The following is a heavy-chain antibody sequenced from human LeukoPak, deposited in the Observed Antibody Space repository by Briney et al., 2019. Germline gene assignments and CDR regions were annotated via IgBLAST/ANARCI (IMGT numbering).Heavy chain of an antibody. CDR2: INHRGST. V-gene: IGHV4-34*01. CDR3: ARALPRYCSSTSCSYYYYYGMDV. CDR1: GGSFSGYY. J-gene: IGHJ6*02. D-gene: IGHD2-2*01. Sequence: SETLSLTCAVYGGSFSGYYWSWIRQPPGKGLEWIGEINHRGSTNYNPSLKSRVTISVDTSKNQFSLKLSSVTAADTAVYYCARALPRYCSSTSCSYYYYYGMDVWGQGTTVTVSS.